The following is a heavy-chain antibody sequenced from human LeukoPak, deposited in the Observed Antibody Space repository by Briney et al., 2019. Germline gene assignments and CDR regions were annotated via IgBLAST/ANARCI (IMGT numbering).Heavy chain of an antibody. D-gene: IGHD1-26*01. CDR1: GYPFYTYG. V-gene: IGHV1-2*02. CDR2: INPNSGGT. J-gene: IGHJ4*02. Sequence: ASVKVSCKASGYPFYTYGISWVRQAPGQGLEWLGWINPNSGGTDYAQKFQGRLTMTRDTSINTAYFELSRLRSDDTAVYHCARLGLGATDYWGQGTLVTVSS. CDR3: ARLGLGATDY.